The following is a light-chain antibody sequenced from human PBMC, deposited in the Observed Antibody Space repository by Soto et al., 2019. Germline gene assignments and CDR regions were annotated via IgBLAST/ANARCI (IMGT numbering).Light chain of an antibody. J-gene: IGLJ2*01. Sequence: QSALTQPASVSGSPGQSITISCTGTSSDVGGYAYVSWYQQYPGKAPKLLIYGNSNRPSGVPDRFSGSKSGTSASLAITGLQAEDEADYYCQSYDSSLSGVVFGGGTKLTVL. CDR3: QSYDSSLSGVV. CDR1: SSDVGGYAY. V-gene: IGLV2-14*03. CDR2: GNS.